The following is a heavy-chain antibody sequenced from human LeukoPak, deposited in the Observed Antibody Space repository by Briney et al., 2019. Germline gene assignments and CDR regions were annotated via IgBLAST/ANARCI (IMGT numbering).Heavy chain of an antibody. V-gene: IGHV3-23*01. Sequence: GGSLRLPCAASGFTFSSHAMSWVRQAPGKGLEWVSAISGSGGSTYYADSVKGRFTISRDNSKNTLYLQMNSLRAEDTAVYYCAKAHDFWSGYYYFDYWGQGTLVTVSS. D-gene: IGHD3-3*01. CDR1: GFTFSSHA. J-gene: IGHJ4*02. CDR2: ISGSGGST. CDR3: AKAHDFWSGYYYFDY.